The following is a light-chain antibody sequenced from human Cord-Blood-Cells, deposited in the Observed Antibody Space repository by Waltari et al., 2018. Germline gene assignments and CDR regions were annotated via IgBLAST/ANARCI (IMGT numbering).Light chain of an antibody. CDR3: CSYAGSSTPYV. J-gene: IGLJ1*01. CDR2: EGS. CDR1: SSDVGSYNL. Sequence: QSALTQPASVSGSPGQSITISCTGTSSDVGSYNLVSWYQQHPGKAPKLMIYEGSKRPSGVSNRFSGSNSVNTASLTISGLQAEEEADYYCCSYAGSSTPYVFGTGTKVTVL. V-gene: IGLV2-23*01.